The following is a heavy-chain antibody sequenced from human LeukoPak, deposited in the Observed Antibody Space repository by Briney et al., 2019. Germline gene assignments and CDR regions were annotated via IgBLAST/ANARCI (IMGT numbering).Heavy chain of an antibody. D-gene: IGHD3-22*01. Sequence: GRSLRLSCAASGFTFDDYAMHWVRQAPGKGLEWVSGISWNSGSMGYADSVKGRFTISRDNAKNSLYLQMNSLRAEDTALYYCAKAYYYDSSGYFDYWGQGTLVTASS. CDR3: AKAYYYDSSGYFDY. J-gene: IGHJ4*02. CDR1: GFTFDDYA. V-gene: IGHV3-9*01. CDR2: ISWNSGSM.